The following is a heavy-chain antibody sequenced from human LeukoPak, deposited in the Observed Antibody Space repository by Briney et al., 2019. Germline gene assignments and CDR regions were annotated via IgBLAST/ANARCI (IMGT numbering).Heavy chain of an antibody. CDR2: ISGSAGGT. V-gene: IGHV3-23*01. D-gene: IGHD3-10*01. Sequence: GGSLRLSCVVSGITVSNYAINWVRQAPGKGLEWVSGISGSAGGTKYADSVKGRFTISRDNSLNTVYLQMNSLRAEDTAVYFCAKRGIVIREILIIGFHKEAYYFDYWGQGILVTVSS. CDR1: GITVSNYA. J-gene: IGHJ4*02. CDR3: AKRGIVIREILIIGFHKEAYYFDY.